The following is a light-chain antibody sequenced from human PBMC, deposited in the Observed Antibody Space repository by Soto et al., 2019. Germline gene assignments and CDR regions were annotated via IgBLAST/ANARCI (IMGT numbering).Light chain of an antibody. Sequence: EIVLTQSPATLSLSPGERATLSCRASQSINSYLAWYQQKPGQAPRLLIYDASNRATGIPARFSGSGYGTDFTLSISGLQSADCAVYYCQQFNKWPLTFGGGTKVDIK. CDR1: QSINSY. CDR3: QQFNKWPLT. CDR2: DAS. J-gene: IGKJ4*01. V-gene: IGKV3-11*01.